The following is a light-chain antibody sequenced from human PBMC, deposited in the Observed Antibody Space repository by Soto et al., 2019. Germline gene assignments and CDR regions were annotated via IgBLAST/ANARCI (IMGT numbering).Light chain of an antibody. CDR3: QQYGGSPIT. CDR1: QSVSYY. V-gene: IGKV3-20*01. Sequence: DIVLTQSPVTLSVSPGERATLSWRASQSVSYYLTWYQQKLGQAPRLLIYDVSSRASGAPARFSGSGAGTDFTLTISRLEPEDFALYYCQQYGGSPITFGLGTRLEIK. CDR2: DVS. J-gene: IGKJ5*01.